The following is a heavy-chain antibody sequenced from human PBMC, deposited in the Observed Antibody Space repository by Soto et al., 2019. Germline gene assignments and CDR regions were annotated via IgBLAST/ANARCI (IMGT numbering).Heavy chain of an antibody. Sequence: SETLSLTCTASGGSITSSSHFWGWVRQPPGKGLEWIGTIYFTGNTYYTPSLKSRLTMSIDTSKNEFSLRLNSVTAADTAVYYCAGQTFTIAAASYGRSNWFDPWGPGTLVTVPS. CDR3: AGQTFTIAAASYGRSNWFDP. D-gene: IGHD6-25*01. CDR1: GGSITSSSHF. V-gene: IGHV4-39*01. J-gene: IGHJ5*02. CDR2: IYFTGNT.